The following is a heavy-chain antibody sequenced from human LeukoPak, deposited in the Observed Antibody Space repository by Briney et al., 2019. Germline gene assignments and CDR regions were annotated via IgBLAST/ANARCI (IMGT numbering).Heavy chain of an antibody. V-gene: IGHV3-21*01. CDR1: GFTFSSYS. J-gene: IGHJ3*02. CDR3: ARGQLLDAFDI. D-gene: IGHD2-2*01. CDR2: ISSSSSYI. Sequence: GGSLRLSCAASGFTFSSYSTNWVRQAPGKGLEWVSSISSSSSYIYYADSVKGRFTISRDNAKNSLYLQMDSLRAEDTAVYYCARGQLLDAFDIWGQGTMVTVSS.